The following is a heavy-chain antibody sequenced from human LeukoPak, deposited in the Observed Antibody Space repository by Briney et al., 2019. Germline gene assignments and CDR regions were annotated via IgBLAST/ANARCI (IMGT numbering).Heavy chain of an antibody. D-gene: IGHD2-2*01. CDR1: GYTFAGYH. CDR3: ARASDDIVVVPAAIHFDY. J-gene: IGHJ4*02. Sequence: ASVKVSCKASGYTFAGYHMHWVRQAPGQGLEWMGRINPNSGGTNYAQKFQGRVTMTRDTSISTAYMELSRLRSDDTAVYYCARASDDIVVVPAAIHFDYWGQGTLVTVSS. CDR2: INPNSGGT. V-gene: IGHV1-2*06.